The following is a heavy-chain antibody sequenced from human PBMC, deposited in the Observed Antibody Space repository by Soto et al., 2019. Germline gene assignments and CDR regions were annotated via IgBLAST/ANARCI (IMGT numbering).Heavy chain of an antibody. CDR3: AREGYKSMDGFFDY. CDR2: IWYDGSNK. V-gene: IGHV3-33*01. CDR1: GFTFSSYG. D-gene: IGHD1-1*01. Sequence: QVQLVESGGGVVQPGRSLRLSCAASGFTFSSYGMHWVRQAPGKGLEWVAVIWYDGSNKYYADSVKGRFTISRDNSKNTLYLQMNSRRAEDTAVYYCAREGYKSMDGFFDYWGQGTLVTVSS. J-gene: IGHJ4*02.